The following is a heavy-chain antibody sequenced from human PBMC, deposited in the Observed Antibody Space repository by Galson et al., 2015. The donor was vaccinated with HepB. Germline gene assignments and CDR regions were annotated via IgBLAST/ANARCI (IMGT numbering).Heavy chain of an antibody. CDR1: GFTFSTYG. J-gene: IGHJ4*02. D-gene: IGHD3-22*01. CDR3: AKDIHNYDSSAYRGSGLGN. CDR2: ISGSGYYT. V-gene: IGHV3-23*01. Sequence: SLRLPCAGSGFTFSTYGMNWVRQAPGKGLEWVSAISGSGYYTYYADSVKGRFTISRDNSKNTLYLQMTTLRSEDTAAYYCAKDIHNYDSSAYRGSGLGNWGQGTLVTVSS.